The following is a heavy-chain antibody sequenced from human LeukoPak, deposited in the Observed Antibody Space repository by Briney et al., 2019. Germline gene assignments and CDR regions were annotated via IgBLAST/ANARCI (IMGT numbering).Heavy chain of an antibody. J-gene: IGHJ6*03. D-gene: IGHD3-16*01. CDR3: ARDARRGSGYYYYYYMDV. CDR2: LIPFFATA. CDR1: RCTFSSYA. V-gene: IGHV1-69*06. Sequence: SVKVSCKASRCTFSSYAISWVRQAPGQGLKWLGGLIPFFATATYAQKFQGRVTITADKSTSTDYMEVSSLRSEETAVYYCARDARRGSGYYYYYYMDVWGKGTTVTVSS.